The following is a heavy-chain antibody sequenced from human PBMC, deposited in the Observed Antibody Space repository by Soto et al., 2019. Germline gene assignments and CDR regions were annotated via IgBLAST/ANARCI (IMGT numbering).Heavy chain of an antibody. V-gene: IGHV1-18*01. Sequence: ASVKVSCKASGYTFTSYGISWVRQAPGQGLEWMGWISAYNGNTNYAQKLQGRVTMTTDTSTSTAYMELRSLRSDDTAVYYCARVRLRQQLVYYYYYMDVRGKGTTVTVSS. D-gene: IGHD6-13*01. CDR2: ISAYNGNT. CDR1: GYTFTSYG. J-gene: IGHJ6*03. CDR3: ARVRLRQQLVYYYYYMDV.